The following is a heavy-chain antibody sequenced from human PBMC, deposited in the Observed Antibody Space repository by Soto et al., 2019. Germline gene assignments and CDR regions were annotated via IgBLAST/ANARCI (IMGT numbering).Heavy chain of an antibody. Sequence: NNPPASVKVSCKASGYTFTSYAMHWVRQAPGQRLEWMGWINAGNGNTKYSQKFQGRVTITRDTSASTAYMELSSLRSEDTAVYYCAAPYKHCSSTSCPHYYYGMDVWGQGTTVTV. CDR2: INAGNGNT. CDR1: GYTFTSYA. V-gene: IGHV1-3*01. J-gene: IGHJ6*02. D-gene: IGHD2-2*01. CDR3: AAPYKHCSSTSCPHYYYGMDV.